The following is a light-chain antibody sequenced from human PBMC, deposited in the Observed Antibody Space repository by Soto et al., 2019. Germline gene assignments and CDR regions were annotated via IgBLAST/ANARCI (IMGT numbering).Light chain of an antibody. V-gene: IGKV3-15*01. CDR2: GAS. CDR1: QSVSTN. J-gene: IGKJ2*01. Sequence: EIVMTQSPATLSVAPGERATRSCRASQSVSTNLAWYQQKPGQAPRLLIYGASTRATGIPARFSGSGSGTEFTLTISSLQSEDFAVYYCQQYNNWPPGNTFGQGTKVDIK. CDR3: QQYNNWPPGNT.